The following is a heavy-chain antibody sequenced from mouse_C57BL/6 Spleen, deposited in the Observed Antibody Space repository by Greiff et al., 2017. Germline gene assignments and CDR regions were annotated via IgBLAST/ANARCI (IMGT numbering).Heavy chain of an antibody. D-gene: IGHD1-1*01. CDR3: ARYYGAMDY. CDR2: LNPGSGGT. V-gene: IGHV1-54*01. J-gene: IGHJ4*01. CDR1: GYAFTNYL. Sequence: QVQLQQSGAELVRPGTSVKVSCKASGYAFTNYLIEWVKQRPGQGLEWIGVLNPGSGGTNYNVKFKGKATLTADKSSSTAYMQLSSLTSEDSAVYFCARYYGAMDYWGQGTSVTVSS.